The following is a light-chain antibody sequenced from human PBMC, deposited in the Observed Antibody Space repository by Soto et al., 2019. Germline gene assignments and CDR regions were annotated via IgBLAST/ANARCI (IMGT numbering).Light chain of an antibody. CDR2: AVT. J-gene: IGLJ1*01. CDR3: AAWDDSLSGYV. V-gene: IGLV2-14*01. CDR1: SSDVGGYNY. Sequence: QSVLTQPASVSGSPGQSITISCTGTSSDVGGYNYVSWYQQHPGKAPKLMIYAVTDRPSGVSSRFSGSKSGNTASLTISGLQAEDEADYYCAAWDDSLSGYVFGTGTKVTVL.